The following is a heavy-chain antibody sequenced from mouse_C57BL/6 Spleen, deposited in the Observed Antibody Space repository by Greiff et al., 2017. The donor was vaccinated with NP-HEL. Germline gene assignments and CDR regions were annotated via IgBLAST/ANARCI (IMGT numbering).Heavy chain of an antibody. CDR2: ISYDGSN. J-gene: IGHJ3*01. Sequence: DVHLVESGPGLVKPSQSLSLTCSVTGYSITSGYYWNWIRQFPGNKLEWMGYISYDGSNNYNPSLKNRISITRDTSKNQFFLKLNSVTTEDTATYYCARDWDDWGQGTMVTVSA. D-gene: IGHD4-1*01. CDR3: ARDWDD. CDR1: GYSITSGYY. V-gene: IGHV3-6*01.